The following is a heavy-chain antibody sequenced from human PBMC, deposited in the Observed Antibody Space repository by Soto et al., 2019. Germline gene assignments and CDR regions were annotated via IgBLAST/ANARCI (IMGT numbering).Heavy chain of an antibody. CDR3: ATAPNHYDSSGYYYYYYRMDV. J-gene: IGHJ6*02. CDR2: IIPIFGTA. Sequence: SVKVSCKASGGTFSSYAISWVRQAPGQGLEWMGGIIPIFGTANYAQKFQGRVTITADKSTSTAYMELSSLRSEDTAVYYCATAPNHYDSSGYYYYYYRMDVWGQGTTVTASS. CDR1: GGTFSSYA. V-gene: IGHV1-69*06. D-gene: IGHD3-22*01.